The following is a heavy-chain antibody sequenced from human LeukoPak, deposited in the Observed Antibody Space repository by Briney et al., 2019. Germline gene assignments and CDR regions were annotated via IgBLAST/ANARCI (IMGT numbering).Heavy chain of an antibody. CDR2: FSSSSSYI. J-gene: IGHJ3*02. Sequence: PGGSLDLSGEASGFTSSSLSLNWVRQAPGKGLEWVSSFSSSSSYIYYADSVKGRFTISRDNAKNSLYLQMNSLRAEDTAVYYCARDPDLGYGFVAFDIWGQGTMVTVSS. CDR3: ARDPDLGYGFVAFDI. CDR1: GFTSSSLS. D-gene: IGHD6-13*01. V-gene: IGHV3-21*01.